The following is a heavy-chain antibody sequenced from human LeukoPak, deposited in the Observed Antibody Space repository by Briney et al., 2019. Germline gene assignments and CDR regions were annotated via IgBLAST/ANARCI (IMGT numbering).Heavy chain of an antibody. CDR1: GFTFSSYS. D-gene: IGHD3-22*01. CDR3: ARDRDDSSGYYYDGLDAFDI. V-gene: IGHV3-21*01. J-gene: IGHJ3*02. Sequence: GGSLRLSCAASGFTFSSYSMNWVRQAPGKGLEWVSSISSSSSYIYYADSVKGRFTISRDNAKNSLYLQMNSLRAEDTAVYYCARDRDDSSGYYYDGLDAFDIWGQGTMVTVSS. CDR2: ISSSSSYI.